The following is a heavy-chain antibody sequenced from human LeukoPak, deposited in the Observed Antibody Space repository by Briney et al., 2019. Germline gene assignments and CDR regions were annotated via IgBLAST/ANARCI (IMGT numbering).Heavy chain of an antibody. CDR3: ARAGTPMWYDFWSGQTTSHWFDP. J-gene: IGHJ5*02. V-gene: IGHV4-34*01. CDR1: GGSFSGYY. Sequence: PSETLSLTCAVYGGSFSGYYWSWIRQPPGKGLEWIGEINHSGSTNYNPSLKSRVTISVDTSKNQFSLKLSSVTAADTAVYYCARAGTPMWYDFWSGQTTSHWFDPWGQGTLVTVSS. D-gene: IGHD3-3*01. CDR2: INHSGST.